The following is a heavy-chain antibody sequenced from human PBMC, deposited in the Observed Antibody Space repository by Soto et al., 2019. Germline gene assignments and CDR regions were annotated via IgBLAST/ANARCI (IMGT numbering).Heavy chain of an antibody. V-gene: IGHV3-48*02. CDR3: ARNGVAFDY. CDR1: GFTFSSYS. Sequence: PGGSLRLSCAASGFTFSSYSMNWVRQAPGKGLEWISYISTTSSSIYYADSVRGRFTISRDNAKNSLFLQMNSLRDEDTAVYYCARNGVAFDYWGQGALVTVSS. CDR2: ISTTSSSI. J-gene: IGHJ4*02. D-gene: IGHD3-3*01.